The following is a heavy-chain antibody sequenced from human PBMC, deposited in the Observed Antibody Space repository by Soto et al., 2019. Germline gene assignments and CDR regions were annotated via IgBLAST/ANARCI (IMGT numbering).Heavy chain of an antibody. CDR2: ISAYYGKT. CDR1: GGTFSSYA. Sequence: GASVKVSCKASGGTFSSYAISWVRQAPGQGLEWMGWISAYYGKTNYAQKFQGRVTMTTDTSTSTAYMELRSLRSDDTAVYYCASFMVRGASGLDYWGQGTLVTVSS. D-gene: IGHD3-10*01. J-gene: IGHJ4*02. CDR3: ASFMVRGASGLDY. V-gene: IGHV1-18*01.